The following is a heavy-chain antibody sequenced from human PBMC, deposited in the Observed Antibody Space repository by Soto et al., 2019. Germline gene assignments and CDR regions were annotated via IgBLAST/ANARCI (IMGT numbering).Heavy chain of an antibody. CDR2: INHSGST. V-gene: IGHV4-34*01. CDR3: ARGDGAFDI. Sequence: SETLSLTCAVYGGSFSGYYWSWIRQPPGKGLEWIGEINHSGSTNYNPSLKSRVTISVDTSKNQFSLKLSSVTAADTAVYYCARGDGAFDIWGQGTMATVSS. J-gene: IGHJ3*02. CDR1: GGSFSGYY.